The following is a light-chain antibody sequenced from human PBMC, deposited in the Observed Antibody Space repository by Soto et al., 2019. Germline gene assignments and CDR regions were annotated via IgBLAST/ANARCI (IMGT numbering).Light chain of an antibody. CDR1: QSVSGSY. CDR2: LAS. V-gene: IGKV3-20*01. Sequence: ENVLTQSPGTLSLSPGERATLSCRASQSVSGSYLAWYQQKPGQAPRPLIYLASTRANGIPDRFSGSASGTDFTLSISRLEPEDSAVYYCHQYGDAPQTFGQGTKLEI. CDR3: HQYGDAPQT. J-gene: IGKJ2*01.